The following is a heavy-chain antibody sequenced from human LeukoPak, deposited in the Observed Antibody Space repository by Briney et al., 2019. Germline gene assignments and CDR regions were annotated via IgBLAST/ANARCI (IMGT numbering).Heavy chain of an antibody. D-gene: IGHD3-10*01. CDR2: ISSSSNYI. V-gene: IGHV3-21*04. Sequence: PGGSLRLSCAASGFSFSSYVINWVRQAPGKGLEWVSSISSSSNYIYYADSVKGRFTISRDNSKNSLSLKMNSLRTEDTALYYCAKGSYYGSGFYYYYYMDVWGKGTTVTVSS. CDR3: AKGSYYGSGFYYYYYMDV. J-gene: IGHJ6*03. CDR1: GFSFSSYV.